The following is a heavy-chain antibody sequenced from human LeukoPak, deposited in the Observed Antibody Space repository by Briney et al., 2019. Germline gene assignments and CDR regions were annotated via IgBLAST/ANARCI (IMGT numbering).Heavy chain of an antibody. CDR2: ISWNSGSI. CDR1: GFTFDDYA. CDR3: ARPLERRLIHYFDF. J-gene: IGHJ4*02. D-gene: IGHD6-25*01. V-gene: IGHV3-9*01. Sequence: GRSLRLSCAASGFTFDDYAMPWVRQAPGKGLEWVSGISWNSGSIGYADSVKGRFTISRDNAKNSLYLQINSLRTDDTGVYYCARPLERRLIHYFDFWGPGTLVTVSS.